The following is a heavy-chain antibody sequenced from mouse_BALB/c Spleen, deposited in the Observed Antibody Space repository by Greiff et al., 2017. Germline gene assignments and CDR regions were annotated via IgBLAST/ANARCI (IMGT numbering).Heavy chain of an antibody. J-gene: IGHJ3*01. V-gene: IGHV1-54*01. D-gene: IGHD1-1*01. Sequence: QVQLQQSGAELVRPGTSVKVSCKASGYAFTNYLIEWVKQRPGQGLEWIGVINPGSGGTNYNEKFKGKATLTADKSSSTAYMQLSSLTSDDSAVYFCARGSSWAYWGQGTLVTVSA. CDR3: ARGSSWAY. CDR2: INPGSGGT. CDR1: GYAFTNYL.